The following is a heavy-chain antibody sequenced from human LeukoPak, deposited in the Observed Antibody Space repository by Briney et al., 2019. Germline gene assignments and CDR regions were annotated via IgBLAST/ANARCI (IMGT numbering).Heavy chain of an antibody. CDR3: ARDSTGSQDY. V-gene: IGHV3-74*01. Sequence: GGSLRLSCAASGFTFSSYWMHWVRQVPGKGLVWVSRINNGGSGTTYADSVTGRFTISRDNAKNTLYLQMNSLRAEDTAVYYCARDSTGSQDYWGQGTLVTVSS. CDR1: GFTFSSYW. D-gene: IGHD3-10*01. J-gene: IGHJ4*02. CDR2: INNGGSGT.